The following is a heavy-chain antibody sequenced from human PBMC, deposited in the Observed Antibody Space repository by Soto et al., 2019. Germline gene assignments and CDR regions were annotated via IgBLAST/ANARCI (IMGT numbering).Heavy chain of an antibody. CDR3: ARDGRITIFGVAKLSMDV. CDR1: GYTFTGYY. CDR2: INPNSGGT. D-gene: IGHD3-3*01. Sequence: ASVKVSCKASGYTFTGYYMHWVRQAPGQGLEWMGWINPNSGGTNYAQKFQGRVTMTRDTSISTAYMELSRLRSDDTAVYYCARDGRITIFGVAKLSMDVWGQGTTVTV. J-gene: IGHJ6*02. V-gene: IGHV1-2*02.